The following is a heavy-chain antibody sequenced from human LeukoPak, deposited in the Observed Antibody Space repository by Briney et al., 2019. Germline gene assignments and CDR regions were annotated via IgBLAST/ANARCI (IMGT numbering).Heavy chain of an antibody. D-gene: IGHD3-10*01. Sequence: PGGPLRFSFAGPGFTFRVYTIRRVGKAPGKGREGVAIICYDGSNKYYADSVKGRFTISRDNSKNTLFLQMNSLRAEDTAVYYCARDAFGARGIGGGLDIWGQGTMVIVSS. CDR3: ARDAFGARGIGGGLDI. CDR1: GFTFRVYT. J-gene: IGHJ3*02. V-gene: IGHV3-33*01. CDR2: ICYDGSNK.